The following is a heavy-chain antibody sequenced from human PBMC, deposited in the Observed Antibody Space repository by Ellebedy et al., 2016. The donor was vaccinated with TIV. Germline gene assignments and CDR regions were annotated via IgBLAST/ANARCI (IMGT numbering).Heavy chain of an antibody. CDR3: ARGFNYYIDY. CDR2: ISRSSSNT. V-gene: IGHV3-21*01. Sequence: GESLKISCAASGFIFSHYSMNWVRQAPGKGLEWVSYISRSSSNTYYGDSAKGRFTISRDNANNLLNLQMNSLRAGDTAVYYCARGFNYYIDYWGQGTLVTVSS. D-gene: IGHD1-20*01. CDR1: GFIFSHYS. J-gene: IGHJ4*02.